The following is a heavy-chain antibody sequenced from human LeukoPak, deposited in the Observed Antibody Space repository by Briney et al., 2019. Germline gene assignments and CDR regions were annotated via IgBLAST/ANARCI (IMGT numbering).Heavy chain of an antibody. V-gene: IGHV1-8*03. D-gene: IGHD3-22*01. CDR3: ARVYYDSSGYSFDY. J-gene: IGHJ4*02. CDR2: MNPNSGNT. Sequence: ASVKVSCKASGYTFTSYDINWVRQATGQGLEWMGWMNPNSGNTGYAQKFQGRVTITRSTSISTAYMELSSLRSEDTAVYYCARVYYDSSGYSFDYWGQGTLVTVSS. CDR1: GYTFTSYD.